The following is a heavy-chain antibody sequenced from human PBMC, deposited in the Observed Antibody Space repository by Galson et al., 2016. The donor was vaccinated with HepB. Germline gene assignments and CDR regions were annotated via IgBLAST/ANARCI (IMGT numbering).Heavy chain of an antibody. D-gene: IGHD4-17*01. V-gene: IGHV3-23*01. J-gene: IGHJ4*02. CDR3: FRVPRYYADYSSGVGDC. Sequence: SLRLSCAASGFPFSSYAMSWARQAPGKGLAWVSTISGAGTASYASSVKGCFTISRDNSKNTLDLQMDSLRVEDTALYFCFRVPRYYADYSSGVGDCWGQGTLLTFSS. CDR2: ISGAGTA. CDR1: GFPFSSYA.